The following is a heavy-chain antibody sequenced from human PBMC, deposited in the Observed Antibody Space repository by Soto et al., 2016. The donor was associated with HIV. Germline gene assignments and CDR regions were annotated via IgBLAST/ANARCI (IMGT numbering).Heavy chain of an antibody. V-gene: IGHV4-31*03. Sequence: QVQLQESGPGLVKPSQTLSLTCTASGGSMSSGSYYWSWIRQHPGQGLEWIGYIYYSGSTYYNPSLKSRITISVDTSKNQFSLKLRSVTAADTAVYYCARVVGNTYGFYYFDYWGQGTLVTVSS. CDR1: GGSMSSGSYY. J-gene: IGHJ4*02. D-gene: IGHD5-18*01. CDR3: ARVVGNTYGFYYFDY. CDR2: IYYSGST.